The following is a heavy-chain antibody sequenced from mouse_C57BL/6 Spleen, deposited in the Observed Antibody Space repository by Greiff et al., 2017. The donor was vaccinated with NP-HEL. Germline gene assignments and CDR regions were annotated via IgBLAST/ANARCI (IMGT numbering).Heavy chain of an antibody. CDR1: GYAFSSYW. Sequence: QVQLQQSGAELVKPGASVKISCKASGYAFSSYWMNWVKQRPGKGLEWIGQIYPGDGDTNYNGKFKGKATLTADKSSSTAYMQLSSLTSEDSAVYFCARDSPAYYYAMDYWGQGTSVTVSS. J-gene: IGHJ4*01. V-gene: IGHV1-80*01. CDR3: ARDSPAYYYAMDY. CDR2: IYPGDGDT.